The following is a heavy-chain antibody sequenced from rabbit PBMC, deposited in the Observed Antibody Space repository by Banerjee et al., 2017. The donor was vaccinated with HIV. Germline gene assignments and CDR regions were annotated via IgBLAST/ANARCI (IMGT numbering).Heavy chain of an antibody. CDR3: ARGYSYGADL. CDR1: GFSLSNTYV. CDR2: IYAGSSGST. Sequence: QSLEESGGDLVKPGASLTLTCTASGFSLSNTYVMCWVRQAPGKGLEWIACIYAGSSGSTYYASWAKGRFTISKTSSTTVTLQMTSLTAADTATYFCARGYSYGADLWGQGTLVTVS. V-gene: IGHV1S40*01. J-gene: IGHJ3*01. D-gene: IGHD6-1*01.